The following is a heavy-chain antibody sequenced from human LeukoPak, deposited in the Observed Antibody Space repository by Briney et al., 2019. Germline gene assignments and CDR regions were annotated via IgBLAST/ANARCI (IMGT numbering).Heavy chain of an antibody. V-gene: IGHV3-23*01. Sequence: QTGASLRLSCAASGFTFSSYAMSWVRQAPGKGLEWVSAISGSGGSTYYADSVKGRFTISRDNSKNTLYLQMSSLRAEDTAVYYCAKAKRGYSYGADYWGQGTLVTVSS. CDR3: AKAKRGYSYGADY. J-gene: IGHJ4*02. CDR2: ISGSGGST. D-gene: IGHD5-18*01. CDR1: GFTFSSYA.